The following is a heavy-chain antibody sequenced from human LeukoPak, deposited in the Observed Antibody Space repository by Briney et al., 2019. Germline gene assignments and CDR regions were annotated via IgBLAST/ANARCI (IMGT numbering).Heavy chain of an antibody. J-gene: IGHJ4*02. CDR2: FDPEDGET. CDR3: ATGYSGYDSIDY. D-gene: IGHD5-12*01. Sequence: ASVKVSCKVSGYTLTELSMHWVRQAPGKGLEWMGGFDPEDGETIYAQKFQGRVTMTEDTSTDTAYMELSSLRSEDTAVYYCATGYSGYDSIDYWGQGTLATVSS. V-gene: IGHV1-24*01. CDR1: GYTLTELS.